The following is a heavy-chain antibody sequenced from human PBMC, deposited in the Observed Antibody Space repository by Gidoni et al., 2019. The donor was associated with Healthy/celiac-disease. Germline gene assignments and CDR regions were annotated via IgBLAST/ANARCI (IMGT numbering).Heavy chain of an antibody. CDR2: INPSGGST. D-gene: IGHD1-26*01. CDR3: AREGNSGSYRRYFDL. J-gene: IGHJ2*01. Sequence: QVQLVQSGAEVTKPGASVTVSCKASGYTVTSYYMHWVRQAPGQGRAWMGIINPSGGSTSYAQKFQGRVTMTRDTSTSTVYMELSSLRSEDTAVYYCAREGNSGSYRRYFDLWGRGTLVTVSS. V-gene: IGHV1-46*01. CDR1: GYTVTSYY.